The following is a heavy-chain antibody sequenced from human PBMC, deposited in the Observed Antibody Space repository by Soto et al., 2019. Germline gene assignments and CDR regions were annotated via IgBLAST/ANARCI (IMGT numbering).Heavy chain of an antibody. CDR3: TRGLLGGAPSYTFHGMDV. D-gene: IGHD1-26*01. CDR2: SRNRVNSHTT. J-gene: IGHJ6*01. Sequence: GGSLRLSCAASGFTFSDHYMDWVHQAPGKGLEWVARSRNRVNSHTTEYAASVKGRFTISRDESKSSLYLQMNSLKIEDTAVYYCTRGLLGGAPSYTFHGMDVWGQGTTVTVSS. CDR1: GFTFSDHY. V-gene: IGHV3-72*01.